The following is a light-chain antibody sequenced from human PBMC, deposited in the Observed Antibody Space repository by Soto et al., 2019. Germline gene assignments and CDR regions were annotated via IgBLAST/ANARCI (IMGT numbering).Light chain of an antibody. J-gene: IGKJ1*01. Sequence: EVVLTQFPGTLSLSPGERATLSCRASEVVGKNYLAWYQQKPGQAPRLLIYTASTRATGIPDRFSGGGSGTDFTLTIRRLEPEDFAVYYCQQYGSAPRTFGQGTKVEVK. V-gene: IGKV3-20*01. CDR3: QQYGSAPRT. CDR1: EVVGKNY. CDR2: TAS.